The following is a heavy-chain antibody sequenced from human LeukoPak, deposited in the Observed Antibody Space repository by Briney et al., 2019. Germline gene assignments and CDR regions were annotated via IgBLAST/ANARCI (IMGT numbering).Heavy chain of an antibody. V-gene: IGHV4-34*01. D-gene: IGHD2-15*01. CDR1: GGSFSGYY. J-gene: IGHJ5*02. CDR2: INHSGST. CDR3: ARRPPVVWFDP. Sequence: PSETLSLTCVVYGGSFSGYYWSWIRQPPGKGLEWIGEINHSGSTNYNPSLKSRVTISVDTSKNQFSLKLSSVTAADTAVYYCARRPPVVWFDPWGQGTLVTVSS.